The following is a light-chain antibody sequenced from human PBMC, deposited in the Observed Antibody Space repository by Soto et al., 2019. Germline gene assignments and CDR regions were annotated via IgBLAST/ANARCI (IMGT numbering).Light chain of an antibody. V-gene: IGLV2-23*01. CDR3: CSYAGSSTWV. Sequence: QSALTQPASVSGSPGQSITISCTGTSSDVGSYILVSWYQQHPGKAPKLMIYESSQRPSGVSNRFSGSKSGNTASLTISGLQAEDEADYYCCSYAGSSTWVFGGGTKLTVL. CDR1: SSDVGSYIL. J-gene: IGLJ3*02. CDR2: ESS.